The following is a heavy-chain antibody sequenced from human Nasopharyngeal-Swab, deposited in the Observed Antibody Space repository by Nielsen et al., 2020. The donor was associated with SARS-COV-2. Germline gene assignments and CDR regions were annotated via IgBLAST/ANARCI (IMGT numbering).Heavy chain of an antibody. Sequence: GGSLRLSCAASGFTFSSYGMHWVRQAPGKGLEWVAVISYDGSNKYYADSVKGRFTISRDNSKNTLYLQTNSLRAEDTAVYYCAKTVEYYGSGEGYYGMDVWGQGTTVTVSS. D-gene: IGHD3-10*01. CDR3: AKTVEYYGSGEGYYGMDV. J-gene: IGHJ6*02. CDR2: ISYDGSNK. CDR1: GFTFSSYG. V-gene: IGHV3-30*18.